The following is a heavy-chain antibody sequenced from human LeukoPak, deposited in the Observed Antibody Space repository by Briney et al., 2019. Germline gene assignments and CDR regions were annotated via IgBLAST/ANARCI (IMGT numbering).Heavy chain of an antibody. V-gene: IGHV4-31*03. D-gene: IGHD4-17*01. CDR3: ARSPPDYGDYPAAFDI. CDR2: TSNSDYP. J-gene: IGHJ3*02. CDR1: GASIRTSEDH. Sequence: SETLSLTCTVSGASIRTSEDHWTWIRQHPGKGLEWIGYTSNSDYPDSNPSLKSRVTISLDTSKNQFSLKLRSVTAADTAVYYCARSPPDYGDYPAAFDIWGQGTMVTVSS.